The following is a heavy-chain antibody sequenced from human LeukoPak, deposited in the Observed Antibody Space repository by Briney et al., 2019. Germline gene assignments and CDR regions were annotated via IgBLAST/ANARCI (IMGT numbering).Heavy chain of an antibody. J-gene: IGHJ4*02. CDR2: ILPGGRES. CDR3: AIMTTVTYIDY. V-gene: IGHV3-7*01. D-gene: IGHD4-17*01. CDR1: GYSFSTNM. Sequence: SGGSLRLSCVVSGYSFSTNMMTWVRQAPGKGLEWVATILPGGRESYRVDSVKGRFTISRDNAKNSLYLQMNSLRAEDTAVYYCAIMTTVTYIDYWGQGTLVTVSS.